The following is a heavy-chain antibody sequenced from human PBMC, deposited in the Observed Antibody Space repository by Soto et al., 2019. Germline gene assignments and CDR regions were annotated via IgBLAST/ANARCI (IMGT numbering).Heavy chain of an antibody. D-gene: IGHD5-12*01. V-gene: IGHV1-69*01. CDR1: GGTFSSYA. Sequence: QVQLVQSGAEVKKPGSSVKVSCKASGGTFSSYAISWVRQAPGQGLEWMGGSIPIFGTANYAQKFQGRVTITADDGTSTAHTELSSLRSEDTAVYYCARESYSGYALRYWGQGTLVTVSS. J-gene: IGHJ4*02. CDR2: SIPIFGTA. CDR3: ARESYSGYALRY.